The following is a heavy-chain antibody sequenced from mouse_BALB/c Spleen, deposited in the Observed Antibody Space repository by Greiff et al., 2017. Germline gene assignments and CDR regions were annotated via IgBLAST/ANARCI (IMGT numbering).Heavy chain of an antibody. J-gene: IGHJ4*01. CDR1: GYSITSGYY. Sequence: DVKLQESVPGLVKPSQSLSLTCSVTGYSITSGYYWNWIRQFPGNKLEWMGYISYDGSNNYNPSLKNRISITRDTSKNQFFLKLNSVTTEDTATYYCARRELSYAMDYWGQGTSVTVSS. V-gene: IGHV3-6*02. CDR3: ARRELSYAMDY. CDR2: ISYDGSN.